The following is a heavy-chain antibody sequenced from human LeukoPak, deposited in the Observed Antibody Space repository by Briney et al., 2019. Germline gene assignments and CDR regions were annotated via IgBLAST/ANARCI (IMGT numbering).Heavy chain of an antibody. J-gene: IGHJ4*02. V-gene: IGHV3-21*01. CDR3: ARDGSTTIDY. D-gene: IGHD1-1*01. Sequence: GRSLRLSCAASGFTFSSYSMNWVRQAPGKGLEWVSSISSSSSYIYYADSVKGRFTISRDNAKNSLYLQMNSLRAEDTAVYYCARDGSTTIDYWGQGTLVTVSS. CDR2: ISSSSSYI. CDR1: GFTFSSYS.